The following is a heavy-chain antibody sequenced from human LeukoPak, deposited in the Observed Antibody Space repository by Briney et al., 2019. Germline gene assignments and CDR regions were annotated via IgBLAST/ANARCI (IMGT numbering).Heavy chain of an antibody. CDR2: FVVASGNR. D-gene: IGHD5-24*01. CDR1: GFTFTNSA. CDR3: AWAPIEMQQRGFDY. J-gene: IGHJ4*02. V-gene: IGHV1-58*02. Sequence: AVKVSCKASGFTFTNSAMPLVRQARGPRHEWIGWFVVASGNRKSAQKFQERVTITRSMATCTAYLDLNIMSPEATDTDLYAWAPIEMQQRGFDYWGQGTLVTVSS.